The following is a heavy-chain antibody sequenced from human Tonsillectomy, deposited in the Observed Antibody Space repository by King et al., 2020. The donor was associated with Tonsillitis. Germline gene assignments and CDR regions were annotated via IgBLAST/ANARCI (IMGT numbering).Heavy chain of an antibody. J-gene: IGHJ5*02. V-gene: IGHV4-30-4*01. CDR2: IYYTGGT. CDR1: GGSITSGNYY. Sequence: QVQLQESGPGLVKPSQTLSLTCIVSGGSITSGNYYWRWIRQPPGKGLEWIGNIYYTGGTHYNPSLKSRLNLSVDTSKNQFSLKLGSVTAADTAVYYCARGVVVIGDWFDPWGQGTLVTVSS. D-gene: IGHD2-15*01. CDR3: ARGVVVIGDWFDP.